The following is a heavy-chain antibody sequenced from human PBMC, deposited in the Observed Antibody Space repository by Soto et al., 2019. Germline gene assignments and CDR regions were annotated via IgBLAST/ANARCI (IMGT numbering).Heavy chain of an antibody. D-gene: IGHD6-19*01. CDR1: AFNFSSYV. Sequence: QVQLVESGGGVVQPGRSLRLSCAASAFNFSSYVMHWVRQAPGKGLEWVAVIWYDGGNKYYANSVKGRFTISRDNSKYTLYLQMNSLRAEDTAVYYCARDGQWLPRDGLRSSYYFDYWGQGTLVTVSS. CDR2: IWYDGGNK. V-gene: IGHV3-33*01. J-gene: IGHJ4*02. CDR3: ARDGQWLPRDGLRSSYYFDY.